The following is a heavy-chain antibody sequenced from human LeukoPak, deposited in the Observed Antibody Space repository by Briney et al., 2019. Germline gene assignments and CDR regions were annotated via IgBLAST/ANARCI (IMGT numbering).Heavy chain of an antibody. D-gene: IGHD5/OR15-5a*01. CDR3: ARAYRVGYYYYYYMGV. CDR1: GGSISSSSYY. Sequence: SETLSLTCTVSGGSISSSSYYWSWIRQPPGKGLEWIGEINHSGSTNYNPSLKSRVTISVDTSKNQFSLKLSSVTAADTAVYYCARAYRVGYYYYYYMGVWGKGTTVTVSS. J-gene: IGHJ6*03. CDR2: INHSGST. V-gene: IGHV4-39*07.